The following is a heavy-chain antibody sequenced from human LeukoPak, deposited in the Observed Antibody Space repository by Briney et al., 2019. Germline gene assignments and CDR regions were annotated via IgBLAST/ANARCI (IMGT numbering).Heavy chain of an antibody. Sequence: SETLSLTCTVSGGSISSYYWSWIRQPPGKGLEWIGYIYYSGSTNYNPSLKSRVTISVDTSKNQLSLKLSSVTAADTAVYYCTRDRNPFDYWGQGTLVTVSS. CDR1: GGSISSYY. CDR2: IYYSGST. V-gene: IGHV4-59*01. J-gene: IGHJ4*02. D-gene: IGHD1-14*01. CDR3: TRDRNPFDY.